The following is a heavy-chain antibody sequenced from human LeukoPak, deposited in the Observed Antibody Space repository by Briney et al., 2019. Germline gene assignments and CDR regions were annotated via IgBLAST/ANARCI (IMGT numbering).Heavy chain of an antibody. Sequence: GGALRLSCAAPGFPLNNLWMHWVRQTPGKGLVWVSDMNEYSTTIRYADSVKGRFTISRDNAKSILYLQMNNLRAEDTAMYFCARGGVNPVDHWGQGTLVTVSS. J-gene: IGHJ4*02. CDR1: GFPLNNLW. CDR2: MNEYSTTI. V-gene: IGHV3-74*01. D-gene: IGHD1-14*01. CDR3: ARGGVNPVDH.